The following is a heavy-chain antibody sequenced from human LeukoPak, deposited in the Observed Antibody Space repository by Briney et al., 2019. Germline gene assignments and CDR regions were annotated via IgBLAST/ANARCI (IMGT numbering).Heavy chain of an antibody. J-gene: IGHJ4*02. CDR3: ARDSGWFRFDY. D-gene: IGHD6-13*01. CDR2: IKEDGGEK. V-gene: IGHV3-7*03. CDR1: GFTFSSYW. Sequence: GGSLRLSCAASGFTFSSYWVTWVRQAPGKGLEWVANIKEDGGEKYYVDSVKGRFTISRDNAKNSLYLQMNSLRAEDTAVYYCARDSGWFRFDYWGQGTLATVSS.